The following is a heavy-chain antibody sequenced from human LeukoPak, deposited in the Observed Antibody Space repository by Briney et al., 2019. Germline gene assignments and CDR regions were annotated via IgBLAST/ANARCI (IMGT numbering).Heavy chain of an antibody. Sequence: PSETLSLTCTVSGGSISSSSYYWGWIRQPPGKGREWIGSIYYSGSNYYNPSLKSRVTISVDTSKNQFSLKLSSVTAADTAVYYCARLEMEQWSIDYWGQGTLVTVSS. CDR3: ARLEMEQWSIDY. CDR2: IYYSGSN. J-gene: IGHJ4*02. D-gene: IGHD6-19*01. CDR1: GGSISSSSYY. V-gene: IGHV4-39*01.